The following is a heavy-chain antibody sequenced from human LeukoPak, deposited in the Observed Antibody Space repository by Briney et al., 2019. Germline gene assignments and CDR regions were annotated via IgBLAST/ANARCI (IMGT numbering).Heavy chain of an antibody. CDR2: IIPIFGTA. V-gene: IGHV1-69*06. J-gene: IGHJ6*03. D-gene: IGHD1-26*01. CDR1: GGTFSSYA. Sequence: GASVKVSCKASGGTFSSYAISWVRQAPGQGLEWMGGIIPIFGTANYAQKFQGRVTITADKSTSTAYMELSSLRSEDTAVYYCAREAKSGYYYYMDVWGKGTTVTVSS. CDR3: AREAKSGYYYYMDV.